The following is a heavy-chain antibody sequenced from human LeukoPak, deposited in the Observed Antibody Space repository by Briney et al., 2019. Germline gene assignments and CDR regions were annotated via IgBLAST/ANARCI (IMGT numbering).Heavy chain of an antibody. J-gene: IGHJ4*02. D-gene: IGHD2-15*01. CDR1: GYTLTELS. CDR3: AAEVRSGYFDY. CDR2: FDPEDGER. Sequence: GASVKVSCKVAGYTLTELSMHWVRQAPGKGLEWMGGFDPEDGERIYAQKLQGRVTMTEDTSTDTVYMELSSLRSEDTAVYYCAAEVRSGYFDYWGQGTLATVSS. V-gene: IGHV1-24*01.